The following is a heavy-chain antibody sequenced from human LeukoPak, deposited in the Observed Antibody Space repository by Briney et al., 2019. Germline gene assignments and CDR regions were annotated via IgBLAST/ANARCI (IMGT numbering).Heavy chain of an antibody. CDR3: ARVYLERLTAGYFDH. V-gene: IGHV3-30*04. CDR1: GFTFSTYA. D-gene: IGHD2-8*01. Sequence: GGSLRLSCAASGFTFSTYAMNWVRQAPGKGLEWVAVISYDGRQNYYADSVKGRFTISRDNSKNTLYLQMNSLRDEDSAAYYCARVYLERLTAGYFDHWGQGTLVTVSS. CDR2: ISYDGRQN. J-gene: IGHJ4*02.